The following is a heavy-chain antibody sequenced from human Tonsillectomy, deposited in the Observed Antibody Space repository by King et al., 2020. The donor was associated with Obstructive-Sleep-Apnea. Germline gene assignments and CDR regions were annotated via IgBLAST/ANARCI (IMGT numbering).Heavy chain of an antibody. CDR3: TTDPGDYADY. D-gene: IGHD4-17*01. V-gene: IGHV3-15*01. CDR2: IKRKTDDGPT. Sequence: VQLVEAGGGLVKPGGSLRLSCAASGLTFSNAWMSWFRQAPGKGLEWVGRIKRKTDDGPTDYAAPVKGRFTISRDDSKNTLFLQMNALKTEDTAVYYCTTDPGDYADYWGQGTLVTVSS. CDR1: GLTFSNAW. J-gene: IGHJ4*02.